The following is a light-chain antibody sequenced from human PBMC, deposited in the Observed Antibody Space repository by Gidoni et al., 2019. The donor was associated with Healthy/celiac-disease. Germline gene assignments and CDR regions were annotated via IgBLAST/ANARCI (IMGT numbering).Light chain of an antibody. CDR3: QQYGSSPVT. CDR1: QSVSSSY. Sequence: EIVLTQSPGTLSLSPGERATLSCRASQSVSSSYLAWYQQQPGQAPRLLIYGASSRATGIPDRFSGSGSGTDFTLTISRLDPEDFAVYYCQQYGSSPVTFGPGTKVDIK. J-gene: IGKJ3*01. V-gene: IGKV3-20*01. CDR2: GAS.